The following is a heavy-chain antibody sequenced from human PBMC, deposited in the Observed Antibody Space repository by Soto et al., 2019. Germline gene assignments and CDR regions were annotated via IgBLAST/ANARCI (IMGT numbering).Heavy chain of an antibody. CDR1: GYTFTSYG. CDR2: ISAYNGNT. V-gene: IGHV1-18*01. J-gene: IGHJ5*02. Sequence: ASVKVSCKASGYTFTSYGISWARQAPGQGLEWMGWISAYNGNTNYAQKLQGRVTMTTDTSTSTAYMELRSLRSDDAAVYYCASAVAGSNNWFDPWGQGTLVTVSS. CDR3: ASAVAGSNNWFDP. D-gene: IGHD6-19*01.